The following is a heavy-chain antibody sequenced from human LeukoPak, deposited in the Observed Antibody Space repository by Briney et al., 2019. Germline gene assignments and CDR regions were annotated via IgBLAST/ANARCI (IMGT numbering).Heavy chain of an antibody. CDR1: GFTFSSYS. D-gene: IGHD5-18*01. Sequence: GGSLRLSCAASGFTFSSYSMNWVRQAPGKGLEWVSSISSSSSYIYYADSVKGRFTFSRDNSRNTLSLQMNSLRPEDTAMYYCARDLDTSMVELDYWGQGTLVTVSS. CDR2: ISSSSSYI. CDR3: ARDLDTSMVELDY. V-gene: IGHV3-21*01. J-gene: IGHJ4*02.